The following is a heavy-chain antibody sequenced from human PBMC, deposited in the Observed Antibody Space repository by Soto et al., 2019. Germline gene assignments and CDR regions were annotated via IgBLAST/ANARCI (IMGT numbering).Heavy chain of an antibody. D-gene: IGHD3-10*01. CDR3: ARGVGSGSYYNQYNWFDP. J-gene: IGHJ5*02. V-gene: IGHV1-18*01. Sequence: QVQLVQSGGEVKKPGASVKVSCKASGYTFTNYGISWVRQAPGQGLEWMGWIIVYNGNTKYAQKVQGRVTMTTDTSTSTAYMELRSLRSDDTAVYYCARGVGSGSYYNQYNWFDPWGQGTLVTVSS. CDR2: IIVYNGNT. CDR1: GYTFTNYG.